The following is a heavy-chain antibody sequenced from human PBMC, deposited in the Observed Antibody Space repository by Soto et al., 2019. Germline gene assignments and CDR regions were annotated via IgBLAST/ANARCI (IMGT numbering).Heavy chain of an antibody. J-gene: IGHJ4*02. CDR1: GFTFSSYG. CDR2: IWYDGSNK. D-gene: IGHD6-19*01. V-gene: IGHV3-33*01. CDR3: ARDRTSVWYNYFDY. Sequence: QVQLVESGGGVVQPGRSLRLSCAASGFTFSSYGMHWVRQAAGKGLEWVAVIWYDGSNKYYADSVKGRFTISRDNSNNTPYLQMNSLRAEDTAVYYCARDRTSVWYNYFDYWGQGTLVTVSS.